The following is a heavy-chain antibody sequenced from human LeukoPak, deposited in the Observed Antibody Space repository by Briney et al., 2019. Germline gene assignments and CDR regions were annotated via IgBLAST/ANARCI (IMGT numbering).Heavy chain of an antibody. V-gene: IGHV1-69*05. CDR2: IIPIFGTA. D-gene: IGHD3-10*01. J-gene: IGHJ4*02. Sequence: SSVKVSCKASGGTFSSYAISWVRQAPGQGLEWMGRIIPIFGTANYAQKFQGRVTITTDESTSTAYMELSSLRSEDTAVYWCARDAISRGIIDYWGQGTLVTVSS. CDR1: GGTFSSYA. CDR3: ARDAISRGIIDY.